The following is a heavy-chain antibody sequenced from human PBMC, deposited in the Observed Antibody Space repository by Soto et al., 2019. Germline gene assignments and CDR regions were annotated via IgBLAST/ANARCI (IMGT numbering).Heavy chain of an antibody. CDR2: INHSGST. CDR3: VSKLGSCTGGSCNWYFDL. V-gene: IGHV4-34*01. J-gene: IGHJ2*01. CDR1: GGSFSGFY. Sequence: QVQLQQWGAGLLKPSETLSLTCAVYGGSFSGFYWSWIRQPPGKGLEWIGEINHSGSTNYNPSLKSRVTISADTSKNQFSRQLSSVTAADTAVYYCVSKLGSCTGGSCNWYFDLWGRCTLVTVSS. D-gene: IGHD2-15*01.